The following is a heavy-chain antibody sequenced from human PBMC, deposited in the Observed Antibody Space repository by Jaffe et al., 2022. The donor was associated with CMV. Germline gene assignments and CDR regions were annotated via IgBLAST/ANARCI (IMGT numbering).Heavy chain of an antibody. CDR3: ARDGRRGYYYYGMDV. Sequence: QVQLQESGPGLVKPSETLSLTCTVSGGSISSYYWSWIRQPPGKGLEWIGYIYYSGSTNYNPSLKSRVTISVDTSKNQFSLKLSSVTAADTAVYYCARDGRRGYYYYGMDVWGQGTTVTVSS. CDR2: IYYSGST. V-gene: IGHV4-59*01. CDR1: GGSISSYY. D-gene: IGHD3-16*01. J-gene: IGHJ6*02.